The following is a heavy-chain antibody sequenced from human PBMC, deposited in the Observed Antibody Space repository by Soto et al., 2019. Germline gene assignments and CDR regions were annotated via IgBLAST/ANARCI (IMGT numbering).Heavy chain of an antibody. CDR2: INHSGST. J-gene: IGHJ6*02. V-gene: IGHV4-34*01. CDR3: ARGYRGRSGMDV. CDR1: GGSFSGYY. Sequence: SETLSLTCAVYGGSFSGYYWSWIRQPPGKGLEWIGEINHSGSTNYNPSLKSRVTISVDTSKNQFSLKLSSVTAADTAVYYCARGYRGRSGMDVWGQGTTVTVSS. D-gene: IGHD1-26*01.